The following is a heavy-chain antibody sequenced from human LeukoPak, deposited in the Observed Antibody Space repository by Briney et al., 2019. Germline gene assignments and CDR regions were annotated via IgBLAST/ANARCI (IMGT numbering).Heavy chain of an antibody. CDR2: IYHSGST. CDR1: GYSISSGYY. V-gene: IGHV4-38-2*01. Sequence: SETLSLTCAVSGYSISSGYYWGWIRQPPGKGLEWIGSIYHSGSTYYNPSLKSRVTISVDTSKNQFSLKLSSVTAADTAVYYCARFLIAARQFDYWGQGTLVTVSS. D-gene: IGHD6-6*01. J-gene: IGHJ4*02. CDR3: ARFLIAARQFDY.